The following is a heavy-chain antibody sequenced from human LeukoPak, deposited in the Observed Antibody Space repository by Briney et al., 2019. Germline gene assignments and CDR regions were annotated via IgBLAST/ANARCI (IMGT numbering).Heavy chain of an antibody. D-gene: IGHD2-2*01. CDR1: GYTLTELS. J-gene: IGHJ4*02. V-gene: IGHV1-24*01. Sequence: ASVKVSCKVSGYTLTELSMHWVRQAPGKGLEWMGGFDPEDGETIYAQKFQGRVTMTEDTSTDTAYMELSSLRSEDTAVYYCARAGYCSSTSCYSEDYWGQGTLVTVSS. CDR2: FDPEDGET. CDR3: ARAGYCSSTSCYSEDY.